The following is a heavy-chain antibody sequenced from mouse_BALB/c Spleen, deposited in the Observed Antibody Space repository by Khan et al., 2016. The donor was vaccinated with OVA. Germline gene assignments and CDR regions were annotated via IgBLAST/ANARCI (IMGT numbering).Heavy chain of an antibody. CDR2: IWGGGST. V-gene: IGHV2-6-5*01. Sequence: QVQLQQSGPGLVAPSQNLSITCTVSGFSLSDYGVSWIRQPPGKGLEWLGVIWGGGSTYYNSALKSRLSISKDNSKSQAFLKMSSLQSDDTAMFYCAKGVWSYYYTLDYWGQGTSVTVSS. J-gene: IGHJ4*01. CDR3: AKGVWSYYYTLDY. CDR1: GFSLSDYG.